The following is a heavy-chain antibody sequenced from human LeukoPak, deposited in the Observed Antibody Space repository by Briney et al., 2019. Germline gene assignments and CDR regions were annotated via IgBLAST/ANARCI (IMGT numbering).Heavy chain of an antibody. CDR2: INPTGTST. D-gene: IGHD2-8*02. Sequence: ASVKVSCKASGYSFTNYYMHWVRQAPGQGLEWMGLINPTGTSTNYAQKFRGRVTMTRDTSTTTVYMELSSLRSEDTAVYYCAREESGGYFDYWGPGTLVTVSS. V-gene: IGHV1-46*01. J-gene: IGHJ4*02. CDR1: GYSFTNYY. CDR3: AREESGGYFDY.